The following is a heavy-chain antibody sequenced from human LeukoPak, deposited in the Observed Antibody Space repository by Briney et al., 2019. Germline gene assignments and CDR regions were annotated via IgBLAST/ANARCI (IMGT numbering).Heavy chain of an antibody. D-gene: IGHD5-12*01. J-gene: IGHJ4*02. CDR2: INHSGST. CDR1: GGSFSGYY. V-gene: IGHV4-34*01. Sequence: PSETLSLTCAVYGGSFSGYYWSWIRQPPGKGLEWIGEINHSGSTNYNPSLKSRVTISVDTSKNQFSLKLSSVTAADTAVYYCARLGWLRDIDYWGQGTLVTVSS. CDR3: ARLGWLRDIDY.